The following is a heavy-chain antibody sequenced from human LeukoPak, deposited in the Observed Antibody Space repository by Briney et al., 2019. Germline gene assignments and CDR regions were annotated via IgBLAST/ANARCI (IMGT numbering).Heavy chain of an antibody. J-gene: IGHJ4*02. CDR2: ISAYNGNT. Sequence: ASVKVSCKASGYTFTSYGISWVRQAPGQGLEWMGWISAYNGNTNYAQKLQGRVTMTTDTSISTAYMELSSLRSEDTAVYYCASLTGGLLDSWGQGTLVTVSS. D-gene: IGHD1-26*01. CDR3: ASLTGGLLDS. CDR1: GYTFTSYG. V-gene: IGHV1-18*01.